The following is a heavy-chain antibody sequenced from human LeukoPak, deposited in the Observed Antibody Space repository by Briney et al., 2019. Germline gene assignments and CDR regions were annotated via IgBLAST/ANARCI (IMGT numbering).Heavy chain of an antibody. CDR3: ARSGYNSG. D-gene: IGHD5-24*01. CDR2: IIPIFGTA. V-gene: IGHV1-69*05. Sequence: ASVKVSCKASGGTFSSYAISWVRQAPGQGLGWMGRIIPIFGTANYAQKFQGRVTITTDESTSTAYMELSSLRSEDTAAYYCARSGYNSGWGQGTLVTVSS. CDR1: GGTFSSYA. J-gene: IGHJ4*02.